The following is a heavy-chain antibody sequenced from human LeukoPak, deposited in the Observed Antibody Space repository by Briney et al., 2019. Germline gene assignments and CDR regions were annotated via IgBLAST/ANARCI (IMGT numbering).Heavy chain of an antibody. CDR3: ARDLDGSPTN. D-gene: IGHD5-24*01. V-gene: IGHV1-2*02. CDR1: GYTFTGYY. Sequence: ASVKVSCKASGYTFTGYYMHWVRRAPGQGLEWMGWINPNSGGTNYAQKFQGRVTMTRDTSISTAYMELSRLRSDGTAVYYCARDLDGSPTNWGQGALVTVSS. CDR2: INPNSGGT. J-gene: IGHJ4*02.